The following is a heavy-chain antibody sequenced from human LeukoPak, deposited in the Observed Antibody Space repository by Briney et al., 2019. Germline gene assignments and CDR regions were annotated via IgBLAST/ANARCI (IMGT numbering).Heavy chain of an antibody. J-gene: IGHJ4*01. V-gene: IGHV4-59*11. D-gene: IGHD5-18*01. CDR1: GGSISSHY. CDR2: IYYTGST. Sequence: SETLSLTCTDSGGSISSHYWSWIRQPPGKGLEWIGYIYYTGSTDFNPSLRSRVSFSLDTSKNQFSLTLTSVTDADTAVYYCATRPADSAWHPFFDFWGHGILVTASS. CDR3: ATRPADSAWHPFFDF.